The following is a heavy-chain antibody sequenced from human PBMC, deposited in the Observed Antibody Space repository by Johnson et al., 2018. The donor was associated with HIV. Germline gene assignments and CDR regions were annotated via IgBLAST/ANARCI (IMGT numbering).Heavy chain of an antibody. Sequence: QMQLVESGGGLVKPGGSLRLSCAASGLTFSDYYMSWIRQAPGKGLEWVSYISSSGSTIYYAVSVQGRFTISRDNAKNSLYLQMNSLRAEDTAVYYCARDKRRIAARTHGGADAFDIWGQGTMVTVSS. CDR1: GLTFSDYY. V-gene: IGHV3-11*04. CDR3: ARDKRRIAARTHGGADAFDI. D-gene: IGHD6-6*01. J-gene: IGHJ3*02. CDR2: ISSSGSTI.